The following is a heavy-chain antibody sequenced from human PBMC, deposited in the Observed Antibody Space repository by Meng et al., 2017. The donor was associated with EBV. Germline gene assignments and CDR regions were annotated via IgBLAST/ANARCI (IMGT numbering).Heavy chain of an antibody. V-gene: IGHV2-5*02. CDR3: AHSRVGATEFDY. J-gene: IGHJ4*02. Sequence: QIPLKEPGPTLVKPTQTLTLTCSFSGFSLSTSGVGVGWIRQPPGKALEWLALIYWDDDKRYSPSLKSRLTITKDTSKNQVVLTMTNMDPVDTATYYCAHSRVGATEFDYWGQGTLVTVSS. D-gene: IGHD1-26*01. CDR1: GFSLSTSGVG. CDR2: IYWDDDK.